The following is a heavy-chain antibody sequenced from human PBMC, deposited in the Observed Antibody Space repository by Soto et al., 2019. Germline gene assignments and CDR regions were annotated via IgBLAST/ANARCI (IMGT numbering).Heavy chain of an antibody. CDR2: IYPGDSDT. J-gene: IGHJ6*02. CDR3: ASFAAAAGNYYYYGMDV. CDR1: GYSFTSYW. V-gene: IGHV5-51*01. D-gene: IGHD6-13*01. Sequence: PGESLKISCKGSGYSFTSYWIGWVRQMPGKGLEWMGIIYPGDSDTRYSPSFQGQVTISADKSISTAYLQWSSLKASDTAMYYCASFAAAAGNYYYYGMDVWGQGPTVTVSS.